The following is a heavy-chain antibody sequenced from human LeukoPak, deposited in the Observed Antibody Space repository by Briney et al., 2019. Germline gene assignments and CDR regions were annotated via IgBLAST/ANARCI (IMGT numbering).Heavy chain of an antibody. J-gene: IGHJ5*01. CDR2: TYDRSKWTY. D-gene: IGHD3-3*01. CDR3: ARDPSDDQGFDC. CDR1: GDSVSSNTAG. V-gene: IGHV6-1*01. Sequence: QTLSLTRAISGDSVSSNTAGAYSISQSPSGGLGWLGWTYDRSKWTYDHARAVRSRITINVDTSKNHFSLHLNSVTPEDTAVYYCARDPSDDQGFDCWGQGTLVTVSS.